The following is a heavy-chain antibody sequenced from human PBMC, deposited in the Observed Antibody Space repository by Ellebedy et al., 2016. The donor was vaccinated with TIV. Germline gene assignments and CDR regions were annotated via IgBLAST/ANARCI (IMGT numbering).Heavy chain of an antibody. Sequence: PGGSLRLSCVGSGFNFMHYDFHWVRQRTGRGLEWVSAIGTAGDTYYLASVKGRFTISRENDKNSLSLQMDTLTAGDTAVYYCARDRTGTSHMDVWGQGIAVTVSS. D-gene: IGHD1-7*01. CDR3: ARDRTGTSHMDV. V-gene: IGHV3-13*01. CDR2: IGTAGDT. CDR1: GFNFMHYD. J-gene: IGHJ6*02.